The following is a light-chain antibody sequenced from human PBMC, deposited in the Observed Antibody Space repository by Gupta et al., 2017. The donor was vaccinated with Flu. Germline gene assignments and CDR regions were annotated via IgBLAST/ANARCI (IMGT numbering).Light chain of an antibody. V-gene: IGKV3-20*01. Sequence: EVVLTQPPGTLSLSPGDRATLSCRASQTVTSNYLAWYQQKPGQAPRLLIYGASSRASGIPDRFSGSGSGTDFTLTISRLEPEDLAVYYCQQDGASWTFGQGTKVEIK. CDR1: QTVTSNY. J-gene: IGKJ1*01. CDR2: GAS. CDR3: QQDGASWT.